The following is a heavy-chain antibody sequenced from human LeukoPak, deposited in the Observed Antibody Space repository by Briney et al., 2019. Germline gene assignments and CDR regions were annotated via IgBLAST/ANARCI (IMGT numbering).Heavy chain of an antibody. V-gene: IGHV4-30-2*01. CDR1: GGSISSGGYS. J-gene: IGHJ4*02. D-gene: IGHD3-10*01. Sequence: SQTLSLTCAVSGGSISSGGYSWSWIRQPPGKGLEWIGYIYHSGSTYYNPSLKSRVTISVDRSKNQFSLKLSSVTAADTAVYYCARNNYYGSGSYLFDYWGQGTLVIVSS. CDR3: ARNNYYGSGSYLFDY. CDR2: IYHSGST.